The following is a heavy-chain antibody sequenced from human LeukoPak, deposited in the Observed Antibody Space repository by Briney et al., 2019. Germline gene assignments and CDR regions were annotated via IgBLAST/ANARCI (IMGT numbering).Heavy chain of an antibody. J-gene: IGHJ4*02. V-gene: IGHV3-7*01. CDR3: ARYRTYFDY. Sequence: GGSLRLSCVDSGFTFSSDWMSWVRQAPGKGLEWVAYINQEGTEEGYVDSVRGRFTISRDNAKNSLYLQMNNLRAEDTAVFYCARYRTYFDYWGQGTLVTVSS. CDR1: GFTFSSDW. CDR2: INQEGTEE. D-gene: IGHD1-1*01.